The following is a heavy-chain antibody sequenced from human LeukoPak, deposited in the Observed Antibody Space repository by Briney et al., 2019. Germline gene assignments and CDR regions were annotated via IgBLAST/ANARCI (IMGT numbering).Heavy chain of an antibody. Sequence: PSETLSLTCTVSGGSISSSSYYWGWIRQPPGKGLEWIGSICYSGSTYYNPSLKSRVTISVDTSKNQFSLKLSSVTAADTAVYYCARVDIVAIGYYYMDVWGKGTTVTVSS. CDR2: ICYSGST. CDR1: GGSISSSSYY. D-gene: IGHD5-12*01. J-gene: IGHJ6*03. V-gene: IGHV4-39*01. CDR3: ARVDIVAIGYYYMDV.